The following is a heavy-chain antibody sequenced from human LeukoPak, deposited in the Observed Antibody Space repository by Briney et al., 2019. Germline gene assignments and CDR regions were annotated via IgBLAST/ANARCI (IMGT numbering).Heavy chain of an antibody. CDR2: INTNTGNP. CDR3: AREAYGSGSYHLDY. D-gene: IGHD3-10*01. J-gene: IGHJ4*02. Sequence: ASVKVSCKASGYTFTSYAMNWVRQAPGQGLEWMGWINTNTGNPMYAQGFTGRFVFSLDTSVSTAYLQISSLEAEDTAIYYCAREAYGSGSYHLDYWGQGTLVTASS. V-gene: IGHV7-4-1*02. CDR1: GYTFTSYA.